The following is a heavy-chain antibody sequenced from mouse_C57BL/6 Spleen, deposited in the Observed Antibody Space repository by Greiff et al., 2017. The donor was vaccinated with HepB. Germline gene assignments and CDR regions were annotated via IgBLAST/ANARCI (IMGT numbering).Heavy chain of an antibody. D-gene: IGHD1-1*01. Sequence: QVQLQQSGPELVKPGASVKISCKASGYAFSSSWMNWVKQRPGKGLEWIGRIYPGDGDTNYNGKFKGKATLTADKSSSTAYMQLSSLTSEDSAVYFCARSGGYYYGSSSPDYWGQGTTLTVSS. CDR1: GYAFSSSW. J-gene: IGHJ2*01. CDR2: IYPGDGDT. V-gene: IGHV1-82*01. CDR3: ARSGGYYYGSSSPDY.